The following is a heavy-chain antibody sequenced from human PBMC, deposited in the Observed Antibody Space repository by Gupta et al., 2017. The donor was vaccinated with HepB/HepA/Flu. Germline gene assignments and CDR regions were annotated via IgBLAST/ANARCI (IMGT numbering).Heavy chain of an antibody. J-gene: IGHJ5*02. CDR3: TIEDSSSLNQWFAP. V-gene: IGHV4-31*03. Sequence: QVQLQESGPGLVKPSQTLSLTCTVSGRSISSGGYYWSWIRQHPGKGLEWIGYIYYSGRKYYNPALKSRVTISVDTSKNQLSRKLRSVTAADTAVYYFTIEDSSSLNQWFAPGGQGTMVTVYS. CDR2: IYYSGRK. CDR1: GRSISSGGYY. D-gene: IGHD6-13*01.